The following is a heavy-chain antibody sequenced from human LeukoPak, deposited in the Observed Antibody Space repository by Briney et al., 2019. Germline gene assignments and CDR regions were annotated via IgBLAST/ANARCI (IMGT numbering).Heavy chain of an antibody. CDR3: ARVYLYYYDSSGHYNWFDP. CDR1: GFTFSSYA. V-gene: IGHV3-23*01. CDR2: ISGSGGST. J-gene: IGHJ5*02. Sequence: PGGSLRLSCAASGFTFSSYAMSWVRQAPGKGLEWVSAISGSGGSTYYADSVKGRFTISRDNSKNTLYLQMNSLRAEDTAVYYCARVYLYYYDSSGHYNWFDPWGQGTLVTVSS. D-gene: IGHD3-22*01.